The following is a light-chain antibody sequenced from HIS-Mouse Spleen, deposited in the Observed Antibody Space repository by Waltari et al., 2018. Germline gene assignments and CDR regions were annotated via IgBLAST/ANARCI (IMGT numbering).Light chain of an antibody. V-gene: IGLV2-14*01. Sequence: QSALTQPASVSGSPGQSITISCTGTSSDVGGYNYVSWYQQHPGKAPKLMIYEVSNRPSGFSNRVSGSKSGNTASLTISGLQAEDEADYYCSSYTSSSTLAYVFGTGTKVTVL. CDR2: EVS. CDR1: SSDVGGYNY. J-gene: IGLJ1*01. CDR3: SSYTSSSTLAYV.